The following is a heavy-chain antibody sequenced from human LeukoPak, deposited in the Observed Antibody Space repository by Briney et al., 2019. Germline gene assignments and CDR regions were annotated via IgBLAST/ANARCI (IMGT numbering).Heavy chain of an antibody. CDR2: IWYDGSNK. Sequence: PGGSLRLSCAASGFTLSNHGMHWVRQAPDKGPEWVALIWYDGSNKYYGDSVKGRFTISRDNSKNTVYLQMNSLRAEDTGVYYCARDRLEAVTDDDYFDYWGQGTLVTVSS. J-gene: IGHJ4*02. CDR3: ARDRLEAVTDDDYFDY. V-gene: IGHV3-33*01. CDR1: GFTLSNHG. D-gene: IGHD2-21*02.